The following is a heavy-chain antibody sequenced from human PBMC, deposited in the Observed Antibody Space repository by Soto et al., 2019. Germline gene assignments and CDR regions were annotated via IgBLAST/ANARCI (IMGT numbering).Heavy chain of an antibody. D-gene: IGHD2-8*01. J-gene: IGHJ4*02. CDR1: GYTLTELS. CDR3: VNAISSTTSDHY. CDR2: FDPEDGET. V-gene: IGHV1-24*01. Sequence: ASVKVSCKVSGYTLTELSMHWVRQAPGKGLEWMGGFDPEDGETIYAQKFQGRVTMTEDTSTDTAYMELSSLTAEDTAVYYCVNAISSTTSDHYFGQGTLVTVSS.